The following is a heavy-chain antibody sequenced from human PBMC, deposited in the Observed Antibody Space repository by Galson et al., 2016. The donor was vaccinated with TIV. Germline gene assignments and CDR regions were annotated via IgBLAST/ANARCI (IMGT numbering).Heavy chain of an antibody. V-gene: IGHV3-23*01. CDR3: AKDRQWIPSSLDY. CDR2: IGGTGGST. CDR1: GFRFNSYA. Sequence: SLRLSCAASGFRFNSYAMNWVRQAPGKGLEWVSSIGGTGGSTYYADSVKGRFTISRDSYKDTVDLQMNSLRAEDTAIYFCAKDRQWIPSSLDYWGQGILVTVSS. D-gene: IGHD5-18*01. J-gene: IGHJ4*02.